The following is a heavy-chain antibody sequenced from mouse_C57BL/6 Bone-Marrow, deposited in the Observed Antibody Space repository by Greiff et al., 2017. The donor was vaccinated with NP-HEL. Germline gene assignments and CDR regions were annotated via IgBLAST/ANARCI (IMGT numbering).Heavy chain of an antibody. CDR1: GFNIKDDY. J-gene: IGHJ3*01. CDR3: TTRIPWFAY. CDR2: IDPENGDT. Sequence: EVKLVESGAELVRPGASVKLSCTASGFNIKDDYMHWVKQRPEQGLEWIGWIDPENGDTEYASKFQGKATITADTSSNTAYLQLSSLTSEDTAVYYCTTRIPWFAYWGQGTLVTVSA. V-gene: IGHV14-4*01.